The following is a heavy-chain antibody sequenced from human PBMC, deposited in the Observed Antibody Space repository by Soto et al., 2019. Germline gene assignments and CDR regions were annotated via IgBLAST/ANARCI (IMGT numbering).Heavy chain of an antibody. CDR3: PATVRGVTPFNFDY. Sequence: QVQLVQSGAEVQKPGSSVKVSCKASGGTFSSYAISWVRQAPGQGLEWMGGIIPIFGTANYAQKFQGRVTFTADKYTGTAYMELSSLRSEDTAVYYCPATVRGVTPFNFDYWGQGTLVTVSS. J-gene: IGHJ4*02. V-gene: IGHV1-69*06. CDR1: GGTFSSYA. D-gene: IGHD3-10*01. CDR2: IIPIFGTA.